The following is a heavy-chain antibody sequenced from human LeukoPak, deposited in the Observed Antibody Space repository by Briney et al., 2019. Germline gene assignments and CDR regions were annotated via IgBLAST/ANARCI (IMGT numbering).Heavy chain of an antibody. D-gene: IGHD3-10*01. CDR1: GISLSNYA. J-gene: IGHJ4*02. CDR2: ISERGGSI. Sequence: GGSLRLSCVVSGISLSNYAMTWVRQAPGKGLEWVSYISERGGSITYADSVKGRFTISRDTSLNTLYLQMSSLRAEDTAVYFCAKRGIVIRGILVIGYHQEAYRYDYWGQGVLVTVSS. V-gene: IGHV3-23*01. CDR3: AKRGIVIRGILVIGYHQEAYRYDY.